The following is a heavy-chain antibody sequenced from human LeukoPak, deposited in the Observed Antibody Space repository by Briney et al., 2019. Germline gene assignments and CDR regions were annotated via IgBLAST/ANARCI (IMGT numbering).Heavy chain of an antibody. J-gene: IGHJ4*02. CDR1: GYSISSGYY. CDR2: IYHSGST. CDR3: ARLYYDFWSGYSYFDY. V-gene: IGHV4-38-2*01. Sequence: SETLSLTCAVSGYSISSGYYWGWIRQPPGKGLEWIGSIYHSGSTYYNPSLKSRVTISVDTSKNQFSLKLSSVTAADTVVYYCARLYYDFWSGYSYFDYWGQGTLVTVSS. D-gene: IGHD3-3*01.